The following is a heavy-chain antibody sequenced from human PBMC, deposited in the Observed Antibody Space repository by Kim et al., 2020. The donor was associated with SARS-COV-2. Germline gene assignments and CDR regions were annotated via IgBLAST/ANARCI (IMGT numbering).Heavy chain of an antibody. CDR3: ARAYSSGWAYFDY. V-gene: IGHV3-21*01. J-gene: IGHJ4*02. Sequence: GGSLRLSCAASGFTFSSYSMNWVRQAPGKGLEWVSSISSSSSYIYYADSVKGRFTISRDNAKNSLYLQMNSLRAEDTAVYYCARAYSSGWAYFDYWGQGTLVPVSS. CDR1: GFTFSSYS. CDR2: ISSSSSYI. D-gene: IGHD6-19*01.